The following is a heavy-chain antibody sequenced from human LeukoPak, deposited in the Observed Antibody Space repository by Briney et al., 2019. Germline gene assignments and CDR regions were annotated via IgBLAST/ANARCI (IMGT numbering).Heavy chain of an antibody. D-gene: IGHD3-16*01. Sequence: GGSLRLSCVASGITFSSYAMSWVRQAPGKGLEWVSTISDSGGSTYYADSVKGRFTISRNNSGSTLYLQMNSLRVEDTAVYYCAKRLGGYWGQGTLVTVSP. CDR3: AKRLGGY. CDR1: GITFSSYA. V-gene: IGHV3-23*01. CDR2: ISDSGGST. J-gene: IGHJ4*02.